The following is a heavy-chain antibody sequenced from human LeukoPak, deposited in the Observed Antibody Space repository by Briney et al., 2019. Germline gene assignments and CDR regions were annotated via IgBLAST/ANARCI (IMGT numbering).Heavy chain of an antibody. D-gene: IGHD2-2*01. CDR1: GYTFTDYW. V-gene: IGHV5-51*01. Sequence: GESLKISCKVSGYTFTDYWIGWVRQMPGKGLEWMGIIYAGDSDTKYRPSFQGQVTMSVDKSTTTAYLQWSSLKASDTAMYYCARRGGDCLLTSCTFDYWGQGTLVTVSS. CDR2: IYAGDSDT. J-gene: IGHJ4*02. CDR3: ARRGGDCLLTSCTFDY.